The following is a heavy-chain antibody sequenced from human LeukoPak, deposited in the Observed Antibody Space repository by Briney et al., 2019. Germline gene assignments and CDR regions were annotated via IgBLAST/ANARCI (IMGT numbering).Heavy chain of an antibody. CDR1: GFTVSANY. CDR2: LYSGGST. V-gene: IGHV3-53*01. J-gene: IGHJ4*02. CDR3: ARGPYKYVISANPDY. D-gene: IGHD1-1*01. Sequence: QAGGSLRLSCAASGFTVSANYINWVRQAPGRGLEWVSVLYSGGSTYYPDSVKGRFTISRDNAKNSLFLQMNSLRAEDTAVYYCARGPYKYVISANPDYWGQGTLVTVSS.